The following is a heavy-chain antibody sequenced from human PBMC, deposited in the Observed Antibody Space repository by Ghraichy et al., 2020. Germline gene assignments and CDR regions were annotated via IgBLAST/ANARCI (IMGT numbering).Heavy chain of an antibody. CDR2: IYHDGST. Sequence: SQTLSLTCSVSGGSLNTQYWSWIRQPPGKGLDYIGYIYHDGSTNYNPSLKGRVTISIDTSNNQFSLRLNSVTAADTAVYYCARGGCSDRTCRWLENDPFDFWGQGTMVTVSS. D-gene: IGHD2-15*01. CDR3: ARGGCSDRTCRWLENDPFDF. J-gene: IGHJ3*01. CDR1: GGSLNTQY. V-gene: IGHV4-59*11.